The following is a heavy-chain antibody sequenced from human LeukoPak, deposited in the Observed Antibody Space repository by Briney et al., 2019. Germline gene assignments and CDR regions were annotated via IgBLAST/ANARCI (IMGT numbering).Heavy chain of an antibody. D-gene: IGHD3-9*01. CDR2: IYYSGST. J-gene: IGHJ4*02. Sequence: SETLSLTCTVSGGSISSYYWSWIRQPPGKGLEWIGYIYYSGSTYYNPSLKSRVTISVDTSKNQFSLKLSSVTAADTAAYYCARETYYDILTGSYYFDYWGQGTLVTVSS. V-gene: IGHV4-59*12. CDR1: GGSISSYY. CDR3: ARETYYDILTGSYYFDY.